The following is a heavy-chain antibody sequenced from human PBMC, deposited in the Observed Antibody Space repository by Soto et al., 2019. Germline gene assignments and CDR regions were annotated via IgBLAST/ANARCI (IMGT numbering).Heavy chain of an antibody. CDR1: GDSVTSHY. CDR3: ARGNWNVRFDF. CDR2: MHYTGFS. J-gene: IGHJ4*02. V-gene: IGHV4-59*02. D-gene: IGHD1-1*01. Sequence: PSETLSLTCSFSGDSVTSHYLTWIRQSPEKGLEWIGYMHYTGFSHYNPSLKGRVTISVDTSKNQFSLKLTSVTAADTAVYYCARGNWNVRFDFWGQETLVTVSS.